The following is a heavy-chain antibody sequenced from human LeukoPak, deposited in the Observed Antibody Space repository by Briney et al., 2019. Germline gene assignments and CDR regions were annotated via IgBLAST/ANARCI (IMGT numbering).Heavy chain of an antibody. D-gene: IGHD6-13*01. CDR2: IKQDGSER. J-gene: IGHJ6*02. V-gene: IGHV3-7*01. CDR3: AREGVWRQQLVDYYYGMDV. Sequence: QSGGSLRLSCAASGFTFSGFSMSWVRQSPTKGLEWVANIKQDGSERYYVDSVKGRFTISRDNAKNSLSLQMNNLRAEDTAVYYCAREGVWRQQLVDYYYGMDVWGQGTTVTVSS. CDR1: GFTFSGFS.